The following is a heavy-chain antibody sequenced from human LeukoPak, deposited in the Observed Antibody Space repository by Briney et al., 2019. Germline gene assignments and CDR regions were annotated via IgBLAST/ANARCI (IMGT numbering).Heavy chain of an antibody. J-gene: IGHJ6*02. CDR2: INHSGST. V-gene: IGHV4-34*01. D-gene: IGHD3-22*01. CDR3: ARLVSSGYYSFYYYYYGMDV. Sequence: PSETLSLTCIVSGGSISSHYRSWIRQPPGKGLEWIGEINHSGSTNYNPSLKSRVTISVDTSKNQFSLKLSSVTAADTAVYYCARLVSSGYYSFYYYYYGMDVWGQGTTVTVSS. CDR1: GGSISSHY.